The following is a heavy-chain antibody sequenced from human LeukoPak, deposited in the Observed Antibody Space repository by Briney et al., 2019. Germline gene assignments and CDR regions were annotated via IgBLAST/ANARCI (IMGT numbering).Heavy chain of an antibody. CDR3: ARWVSGSGGGYVDY. CDR2: ISYSGST. CDR1: GGSISSYF. D-gene: IGHD2-15*01. Sequence: SETLSLTCTVSGGSISSYFWSWIRQPPGKGLEWIGYISYSGSTNYNPSLKSRVTISVDTSKSQSSLKLSSVTAADTAVYYCARWVSGSGGGYVDYWGQGTLVTVSS. V-gene: IGHV4-59*01. J-gene: IGHJ4*02.